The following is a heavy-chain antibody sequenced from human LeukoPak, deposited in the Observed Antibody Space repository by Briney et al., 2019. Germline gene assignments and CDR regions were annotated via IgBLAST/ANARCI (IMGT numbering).Heavy chain of an antibody. Sequence: ASVTVSCKASGYTFTGYYMHWVRQAPGQGLEWMGWINPNSGGTNYAQKFQGRVTMTRDTSISTAYMELSRLRSDDTAVYYCASLYGSGSYPVDYWGQGTLVTVSS. CDR1: GYTFTGYY. V-gene: IGHV1-2*02. CDR2: INPNSGGT. D-gene: IGHD3-10*01. CDR3: ASLYGSGSYPVDY. J-gene: IGHJ4*02.